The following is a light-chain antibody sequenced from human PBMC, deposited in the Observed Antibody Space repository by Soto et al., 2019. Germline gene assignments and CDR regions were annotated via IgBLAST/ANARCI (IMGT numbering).Light chain of an antibody. CDR1: QSITSNF. J-gene: IGKJ2*01. V-gene: IGKV3-20*01. Sequence: EIVLTQSPGTLSLSPGERATLSCRASQSITSNFLAWYQQKPGQAPRLLIYGASSRATGIPDRFSGSGSERDFTLTINRLEPEDFAVYFCQQYGRSPLMYTFGQGTKVDIK. CDR3: QQYGRSPLMYT. CDR2: GAS.